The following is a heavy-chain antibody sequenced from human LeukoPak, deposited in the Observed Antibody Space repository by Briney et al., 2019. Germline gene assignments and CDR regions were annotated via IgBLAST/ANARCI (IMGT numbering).Heavy chain of an antibody. CDR3: ARSNCSSTSCYDAPYNWFDP. D-gene: IGHD2-2*01. CDR2: TYYNGRT. V-gene: IGHV4-59*01. CDR1: GGSISSYY. J-gene: IGHJ5*02. Sequence: PSETLSLTCTVFGGSISSYYWSWIRQPPGKGLEWIGFTYYNGRTNYNPSLKSRVTISVDTSKNQFSLKLSSVTAADTAVYYCARSNCSSTSCYDAPYNWFDPWGQGTLVTVSS.